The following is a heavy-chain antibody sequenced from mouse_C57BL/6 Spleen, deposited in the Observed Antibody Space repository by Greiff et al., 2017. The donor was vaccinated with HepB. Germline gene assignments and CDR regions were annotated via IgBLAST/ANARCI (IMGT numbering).Heavy chain of an antibody. CDR3: AIAGSSFSMDY. J-gene: IGHJ4*01. V-gene: IGHV1-80*01. CDR2: IYPGDGDT. D-gene: IGHD1-1*01. Sequence: VQLQQSGAELVKPGASVKISCKASGYAFSSYWMNWVKQRPGKGLEWIGQIYPGDGDTNYNGKFKGKATLTADKSSSTAYIQLSSLTSEDSAVYFCAIAGSSFSMDYWGQGTSVTVSS. CDR1: GYAFSSYW.